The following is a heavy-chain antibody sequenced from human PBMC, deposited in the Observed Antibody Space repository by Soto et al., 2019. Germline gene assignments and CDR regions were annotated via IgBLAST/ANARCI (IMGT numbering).Heavy chain of an antibody. Sequence: AGSLRLSCAASGFTFSSYAMSWLRQAPGKGLEWVSAISGSGGSTYYADSVKGRFTISRDNSKNTLYLQMNSLRAEDTAVYYCAKALGVVGATRSYYFDYWGQGXLVTVSS. V-gene: IGHV3-23*01. D-gene: IGHD1-26*01. J-gene: IGHJ4*02. CDR2: ISGSGGST. CDR3: AKALGVVGATRSYYFDY. CDR1: GFTFSSYA.